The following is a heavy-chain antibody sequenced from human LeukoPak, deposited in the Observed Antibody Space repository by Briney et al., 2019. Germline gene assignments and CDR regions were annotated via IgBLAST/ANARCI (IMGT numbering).Heavy chain of an antibody. Sequence: GGSLRLSCAASGFIFSSYGMHWVRQAPGKGLEWVAVIWYDGSNKYYADSVKGRFTISRDNSKNTLYLQMNSLRAEDTAVYYCARDRGIAARRAWFDPWGQGTLVTVSS. CDR1: GFIFSSYG. CDR3: ARDRGIAARRAWFDP. V-gene: IGHV3-33*01. D-gene: IGHD6-6*01. J-gene: IGHJ5*02. CDR2: IWYDGSNK.